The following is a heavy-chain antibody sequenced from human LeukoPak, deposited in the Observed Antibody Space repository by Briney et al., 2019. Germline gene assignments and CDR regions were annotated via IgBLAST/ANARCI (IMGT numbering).Heavy chain of an antibody. Sequence: GGSLRLPCAASGFTFSSYGMSWVRQAPGKGLEWVSAISGSGGSTYYADSVRGRFTISRDNSKNTLYLQMNSLRAEDTAVYYCAKGAAAGTSFDYWGQGTLVTVSS. CDR1: GFTFSSYG. J-gene: IGHJ4*02. V-gene: IGHV3-23*01. CDR2: ISGSGGST. CDR3: AKGAAAGTSFDY. D-gene: IGHD6-13*01.